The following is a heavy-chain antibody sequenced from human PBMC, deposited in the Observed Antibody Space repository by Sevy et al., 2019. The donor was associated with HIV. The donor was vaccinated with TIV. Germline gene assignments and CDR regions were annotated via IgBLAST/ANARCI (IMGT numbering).Heavy chain of an antibody. V-gene: IGHV1-18*01. CDR3: ARDNWNYVGMDV. J-gene: IGHJ6*02. Sequence: ASVKVSCKASGYTFTSYGISWVRQAPGQGLEWMGWISAYNGNTNYAQKPQGRVTMTTDTSTSTAYMELRSLRSDDTAVDYCARDNWNYVGMDVWGQGTTVTVSS. D-gene: IGHD1-1*01. CDR2: ISAYNGNT. CDR1: GYTFTSYG.